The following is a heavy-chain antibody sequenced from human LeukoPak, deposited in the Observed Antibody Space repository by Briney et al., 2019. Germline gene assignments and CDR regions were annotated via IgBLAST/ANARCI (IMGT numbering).Heavy chain of an antibody. J-gene: IGHJ4*02. D-gene: IGHD6-19*01. V-gene: IGHV3-33*01. CDR2: IWYDGSNK. CDR3: ARSIAVAGTFFDY. Sequence: PGGSLRLSCAASGFTFSSYGMHWVRQAPGKGLEWVAVIWYDGSNKYYADSVKGRFTISRDNSKNTLYLQMNSLRAGDTAVYYCARSIAVAGTFFDYWGQGTLVTVSS. CDR1: GFTFSSYG.